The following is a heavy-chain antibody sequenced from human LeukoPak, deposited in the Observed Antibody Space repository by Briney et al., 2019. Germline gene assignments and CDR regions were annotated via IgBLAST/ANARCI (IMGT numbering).Heavy chain of an antibody. CDR1: GGSINNGDYY. CDR3: ASWVVYGGNWGAFDI. D-gene: IGHD4-23*01. Sequence: SQTLSLTCTVSGGSINNGDYYWSWIRQPPGKGLEWIGYIYYSGSTYYIPSLKRRVTISVDTSKNQFSLKLTSVTAADTAVYYCASWVVYGGNWGAFDIWGQGTMVTVSS. CDR2: IYYSGST. J-gene: IGHJ3*02. V-gene: IGHV4-30-4*08.